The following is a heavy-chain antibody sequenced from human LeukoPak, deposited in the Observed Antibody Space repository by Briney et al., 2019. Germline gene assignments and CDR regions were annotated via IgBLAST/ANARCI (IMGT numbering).Heavy chain of an antibody. CDR1: GFTFSSYW. Sequence: PGGSLRLSCAASGFTFSSYWMHWVRQAPGKGLVWVSHINSDGNSATYADSVKGRFTISRDNAKNTLYLQMNSLRAEDTAVYYCAKDFATGYSSGWYVYWGQGTLVTVSS. CDR2: INSDGNSA. CDR3: AKDFATGYSSGWYVY. J-gene: IGHJ4*02. V-gene: IGHV3-74*01. D-gene: IGHD6-19*01.